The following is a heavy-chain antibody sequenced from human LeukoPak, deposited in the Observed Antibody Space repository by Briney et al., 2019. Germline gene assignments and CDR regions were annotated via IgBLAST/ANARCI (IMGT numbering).Heavy chain of an antibody. V-gene: IGHV3-21*06. CDR2: ISSSSAHI. CDR1: GFSFNTYS. D-gene: IGHD2-2*01. J-gene: IGHJ3*02. CDR3: TSRYCTATNCYSFDN. Sequence: GGSLRLSCAASGFSFNTYSMNWVRQAPGKGLEWVSSISSSSAHIFYADSVKGRFSISRDNAKNSLYLQMNSLRVEDTAVYYCTSRYCTATNCYSFDNWGQGTMVTVSS.